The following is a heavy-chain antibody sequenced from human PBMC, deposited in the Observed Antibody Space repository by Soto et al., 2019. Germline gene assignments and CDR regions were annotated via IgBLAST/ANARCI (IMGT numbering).Heavy chain of an antibody. CDR2: ISSRSDI. Sequence: PGGSLRLSCVGSGFTFSTYSINWVRQAPGKGLEWVSSISSRSDIYYADSVKGRFTISRDNAKNSVSLQMNSLRAEDTAVYYCAREYTAGPPAYGLDVGGKGTTVTVSA. CDR3: AREYTAGPPAYGLDV. D-gene: IGHD2-2*02. J-gene: IGHJ6*04. CDR1: GFTFSTYS. V-gene: IGHV3-21*01.